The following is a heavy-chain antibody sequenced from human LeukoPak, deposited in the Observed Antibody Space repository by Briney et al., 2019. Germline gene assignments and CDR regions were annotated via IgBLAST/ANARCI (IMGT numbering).Heavy chain of an antibody. Sequence: GASVKVSRKASGYTFTSYDINWVRQATGQGLEWMGWMNPNSGNTGYARKFQGRVTITRNTSISTAYMELSSLRSEDTAVYYCARVFQSYTPNYYYYYYMDVWGKGTTVTVSS. D-gene: IGHD3-16*02. CDR1: GYTFTSYD. V-gene: IGHV1-8*03. CDR2: MNPNSGNT. J-gene: IGHJ6*03. CDR3: ARVFQSYTPNYYYYYYMDV.